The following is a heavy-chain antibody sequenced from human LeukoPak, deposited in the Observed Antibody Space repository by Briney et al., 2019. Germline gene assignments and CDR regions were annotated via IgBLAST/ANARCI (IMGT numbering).Heavy chain of an antibody. CDR2: IYPGDSDT. CDR3: ARRKHLQSGSVDY. Sequence: PGASLKISCQGSGFSFTSYWIGWVRQLPGKGLEWMGIIYPGDSDTRYSPSFQGQVTISADKSISTAYLQWSSLKASDTAMYYCARRKHLQSGSVDYWGQGTLVTVSS. V-gene: IGHV5-51*01. CDR1: GFSFTSYW. J-gene: IGHJ4*02. D-gene: IGHD4-11*01.